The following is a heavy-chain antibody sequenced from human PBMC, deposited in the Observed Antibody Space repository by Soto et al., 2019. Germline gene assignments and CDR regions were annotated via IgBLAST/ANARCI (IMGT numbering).Heavy chain of an antibody. CDR2: IIPIFGRA. CDR3: AGHRSRWYLTRNYYYYYGMDF. Sequence: QVQLVQSGAEVKKPGSSVKVSCKASVGTFSSYAISWVRQAPGQGLEWMGGIIPIFGRANYAQKFQGRVTIPAEESTSTAYMELSSLRSEDTAVYYCAGHRSRWYLTRNYYYYYGMDFWGQGTTVTVSS. J-gene: IGHJ6*02. V-gene: IGHV1-69*01. D-gene: IGHD6-13*01. CDR1: VGTFSSYA.